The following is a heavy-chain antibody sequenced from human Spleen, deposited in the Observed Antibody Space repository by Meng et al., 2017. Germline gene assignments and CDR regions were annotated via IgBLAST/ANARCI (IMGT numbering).Heavy chain of an antibody. J-gene: IGHJ4*02. CDR2: INPNSGGT. V-gene: IGHV1-2*06. CDR3: ARDEDISAAGKLFGDY. D-gene: IGHD6-13*01. Sequence: ASVKVSCKASGYTFTGYYINWVRQAPGQGLEWMGRINPNSGGTNSAQKFQGRVTMTRDTSINTAYMELSRLKSDDTAVYYCARDEDISAAGKLFGDYWGQGTLVTVSS. CDR1: GYTFTGYY.